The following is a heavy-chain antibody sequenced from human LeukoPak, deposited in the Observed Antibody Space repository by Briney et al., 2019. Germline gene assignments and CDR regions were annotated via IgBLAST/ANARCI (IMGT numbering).Heavy chain of an antibody. V-gene: IGHV3-30*02. Sequence: GGALRLSCAACGFIFSEYGIHWVPEAPGKGLGWVAYVRRDRNLRSDGRNTWYADSVWGRFTLSRGYTKNTPDQQMSSRRVEETGVYYCAKDISSTGGTSIDYWGEGALVTVSS. CDR1: GFIFSEYG. CDR2: VRRDRNLRSDGRNT. CDR3: AKDISSTGGTSIDY. J-gene: IGHJ4*02. D-gene: IGHD4-23*01.